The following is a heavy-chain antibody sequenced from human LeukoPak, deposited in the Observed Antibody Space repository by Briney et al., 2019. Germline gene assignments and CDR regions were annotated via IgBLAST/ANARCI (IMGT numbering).Heavy chain of an antibody. Sequence: KPGGSLRLSCADSGFTFSSYAMTWVRQAPGKGLEWVSTISGASGTTYYADSVKGRFTIPRDNAKNSLYLQMNSLRAEDTAVYYCARVLYCGDDCFDAFDIWGQGTMVTVSS. D-gene: IGHD2-21*02. CDR1: GFTFSSYA. V-gene: IGHV3-21*01. CDR2: ISGASGTT. J-gene: IGHJ3*02. CDR3: ARVLYCGDDCFDAFDI.